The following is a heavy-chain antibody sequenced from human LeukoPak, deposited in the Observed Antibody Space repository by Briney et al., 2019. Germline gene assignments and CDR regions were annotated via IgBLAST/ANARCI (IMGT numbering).Heavy chain of an antibody. V-gene: IGHV3-7*01. CDR2: IKQDGSEK. CDR3: AKIGVYSSSWYFDY. CDR1: GFTFTNYW. Sequence: PGGSLRLSCAASGFTFTNYWMNWVRQAPGKGLEWVANIKQDGSEKYYMDSVKGRFTISRDNAKNSLYLQMNSLRADDTAVYYCAKIGVYSSSWYFDYWGQGTLVTVSS. D-gene: IGHD6-13*01. J-gene: IGHJ4*02.